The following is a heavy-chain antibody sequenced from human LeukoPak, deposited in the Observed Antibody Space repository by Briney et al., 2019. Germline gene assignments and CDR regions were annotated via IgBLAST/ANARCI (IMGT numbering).Heavy chain of an antibody. CDR1: EFSVGSNY. D-gene: IGHD2-2*01. CDR2: IYSGGST. CDR3: AKSTYWSNPYYFDS. Sequence: GGSLRLSCAASEFSVGSNYMTWVRQAPGKGLEWVSLIYSGGSTYYADSVKGRFTISRDNSDNTLFLQMNSLRAEDTAVYYCAKSTYWSNPYYFDSWGQGTLVTVSS. J-gene: IGHJ4*02. V-gene: IGHV3-53*01.